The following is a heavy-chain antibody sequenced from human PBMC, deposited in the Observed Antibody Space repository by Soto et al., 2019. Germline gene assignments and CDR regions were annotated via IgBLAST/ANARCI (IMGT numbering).Heavy chain of an antibody. CDR2: INAGNGNT. D-gene: IGHD3-10*01. V-gene: IGHV1-3*01. CDR3: AREAPYLGSGIYGDGMDV. Sequence: QVQLVQSGAEVKKPGASVKVSCKASGYTFTTYAIHWVRQAPGQRLEWMGWINAGNGNTKFSQKFQGRFTITMDTSASTAYMELSSLRSEDTAVYYCAREAPYLGSGIYGDGMDVWGQGTTVTVSS. CDR1: GYTFTTYA. J-gene: IGHJ6*02.